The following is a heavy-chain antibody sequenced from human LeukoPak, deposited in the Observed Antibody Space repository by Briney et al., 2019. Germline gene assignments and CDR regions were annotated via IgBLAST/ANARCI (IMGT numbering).Heavy chain of an antibody. CDR1: GGSISSYY. Sequence: SETLSLTCTVSGGSISSYYWSWIRQPPGKGLEWIGYIYYSGSTYYNPSLKSRVTISVETFKNQFSLKLNPVTAADTAVYYCARDPYSGYGRFDYWGQGTLVTVSS. V-gene: IGHV4-59*12. CDR3: ARDPYSGYGRFDY. CDR2: IYYSGST. J-gene: IGHJ4*02. D-gene: IGHD5-12*01.